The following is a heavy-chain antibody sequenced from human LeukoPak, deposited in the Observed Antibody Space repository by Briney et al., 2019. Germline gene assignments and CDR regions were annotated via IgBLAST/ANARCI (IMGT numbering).Heavy chain of an antibody. CDR1: GYTFTSYG. D-gene: IGHD3-3*01. J-gene: IGHJ4*02. Sequence: ASVKVSCKASGYTFTSYGISWVRQAPGQGLEWMGWISAYNGNTNYAQKLQGRVTMTTDTSTSTAYMELRSLRSDDTAVCYCARANYDFWSGYYTDYYYFDYWGQGTLVTVSS. CDR3: ARANYDFWSGYYTDYYYFDY. CDR2: ISAYNGNT. V-gene: IGHV1-18*01.